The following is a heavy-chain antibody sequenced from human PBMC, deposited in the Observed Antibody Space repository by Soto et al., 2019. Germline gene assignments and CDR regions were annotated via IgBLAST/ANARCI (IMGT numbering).Heavy chain of an antibody. Sequence: SETLSLTCAVYGGSFSGYDWSWIRQPPGKGLGWIGEINHSGSTNYNPSLKSRVTISVDTSKNKFSLQLTSVTAADTAVYYCAKGRGFYSDNYFDPWGQGTQVTVSS. CDR3: AKGRGFYSDNYFDP. V-gene: IGHV4-34*01. CDR2: INHSGST. J-gene: IGHJ5*02. CDR1: GGSFSGYD. D-gene: IGHD3-22*01.